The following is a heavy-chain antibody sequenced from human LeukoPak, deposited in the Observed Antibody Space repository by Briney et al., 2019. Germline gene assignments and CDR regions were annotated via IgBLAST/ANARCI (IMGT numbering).Heavy chain of an antibody. D-gene: IGHD1-26*01. Sequence: ASVKVSCKASGGTFSSYAISWVRQAPGQGLEWMGGIIPIFGAANYAQKFQGRVTITADKSTSTAYMELSSLRSEDTAVYYCAGCAAQIVGATWLNYYYYMDVWGKGTTVTVSS. CDR2: IIPIFGAA. CDR1: GGTFSSYA. V-gene: IGHV1-69*06. J-gene: IGHJ6*03. CDR3: AGCAAQIVGATWLNYYYYMDV.